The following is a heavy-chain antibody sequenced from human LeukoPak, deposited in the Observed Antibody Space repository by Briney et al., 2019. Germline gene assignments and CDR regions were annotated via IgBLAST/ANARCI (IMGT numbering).Heavy chain of an antibody. CDR2: INTDGSST. Sequence: GGSLRLSCAAAGFTFSSYWMHWVRQAPGKGLVWVSRINTDGSSTSYADSVKGRFTISRDNAKNTLYLQMNSLRAEDTAVYYCARGQAVVVAATHFDYWGQGTLVTVSS. CDR1: GFTFSSYW. D-gene: IGHD2-15*01. V-gene: IGHV3-74*01. CDR3: ARGQAVVVAATHFDY. J-gene: IGHJ4*02.